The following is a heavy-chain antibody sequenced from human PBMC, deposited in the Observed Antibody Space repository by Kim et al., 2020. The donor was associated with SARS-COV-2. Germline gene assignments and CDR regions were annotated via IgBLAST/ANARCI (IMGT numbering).Heavy chain of an antibody. CDR1: GGTFSSYA. Sequence: SVKVSCKASGGTFSSYAISWVRQAPGQGLEWMGRIIPILGIANYAQKFQGRVTITADKSTSTAYMELSSLRSEDTAVYYCARDMRERRILRDYSNRYYYYYMDVWGKGTTVTVSS. V-gene: IGHV1-69*04. CDR2: IIPILGIA. D-gene: IGHD4-4*01. CDR3: ARDMRERRILRDYSNRYYYYYMDV. J-gene: IGHJ6*03.